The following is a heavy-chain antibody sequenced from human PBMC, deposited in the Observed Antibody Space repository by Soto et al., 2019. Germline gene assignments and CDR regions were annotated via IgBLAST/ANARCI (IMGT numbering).Heavy chain of an antibody. CDR1: GGSISSYY. D-gene: IGHD4-17*01. V-gene: IGHV4-4*07. CDR3: ARDRKQNGDYLPDYYYGMDV. CDR2: IYASGGT. J-gene: IGHJ6*02. Sequence: PSETLSLTCTVSGGSISSYYWSWIRQPAGKGLEWIGRIYASGGTNYNPSHKSRVTMSADTSKNQLSLRLSSVTAADTAVYYCARDRKQNGDYLPDYYYGMDVWGQGTTVTVSS.